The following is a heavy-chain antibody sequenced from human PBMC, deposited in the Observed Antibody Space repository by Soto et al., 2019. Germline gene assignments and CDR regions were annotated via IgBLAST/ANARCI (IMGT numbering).Heavy chain of an antibody. Sequence: SETLSLTCAVYGGSFSGYYWTWIRQPPGKGLEWIGEINHGGNTNYNPSLKSRVTISVDTSKNQFSLKLRSVTAADTAAYFCARGISVIAGDQRDAPDKYYFDSWGQGTLVTVSS. CDR2: INHGGNT. V-gene: IGHV4-34*01. CDR1: GGSFSGYY. J-gene: IGHJ4*02. CDR3: ARGISVIAGDQRDAPDKYYFDS. D-gene: IGHD3-22*01.